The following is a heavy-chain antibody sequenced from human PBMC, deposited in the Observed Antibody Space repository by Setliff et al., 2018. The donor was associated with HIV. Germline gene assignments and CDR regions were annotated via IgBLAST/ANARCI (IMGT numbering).Heavy chain of an antibody. CDR2: FNPEEGKT. CDR3: AASISSRHYYGSAR. CDR1: GYTLSELS. Sequence: ASVKVSCKISGYTLSELSMHWVRQAPGEGLEWMVGFNPEEGKTIYAQKFQGRVTMTEDTSTDTALMDLNNLRSEDTAVYYCAASISSRHYYGSARWGRGTLVPAPS. V-gene: IGHV1-24*01. D-gene: IGHD3-10*01. J-gene: IGHJ1*01.